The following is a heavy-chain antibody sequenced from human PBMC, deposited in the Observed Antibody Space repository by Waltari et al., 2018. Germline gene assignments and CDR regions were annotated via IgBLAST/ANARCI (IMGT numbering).Heavy chain of an antibody. CDR2: ISYSWNT. CDR3: ARSGGYSSSWSY. Sequence: QVQLQESGPGLVKPSETLSLTCTVSGGSISSYYWSWIRQPPGKGLEWIGYISYSWNTNYNPALKSRVTIAVDTSKNQFSLKLSSVTAADTAVYYCARSGGYSSSWSYWGQGTLVTVSS. D-gene: IGHD6-13*01. CDR1: GGSISSYY. J-gene: IGHJ4*02. V-gene: IGHV4-59*08.